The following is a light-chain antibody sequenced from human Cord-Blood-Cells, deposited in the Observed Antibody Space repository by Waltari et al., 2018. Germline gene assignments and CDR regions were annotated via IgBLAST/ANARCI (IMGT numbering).Light chain of an antibody. V-gene: IGLV2-14*01. J-gene: IGLJ2*01. CDR1: SSDVGGYNY. CDR2: DVS. CDR3: SSYTSSSTPVV. Sequence: QSALTQPASVSGSPGQSITISCTGTSSDVGGYNYVSWYQQHPGKAPKLMIYDVSKRPSGVSPRCSGSKSGNTASLTISGLQAEDESDYYCSSYTSSSTPVVFGGGTKLTVL.